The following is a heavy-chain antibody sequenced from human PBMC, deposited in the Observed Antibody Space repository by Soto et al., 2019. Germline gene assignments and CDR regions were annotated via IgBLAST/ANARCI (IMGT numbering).Heavy chain of an antibody. CDR2: ISGSGGTT. J-gene: IGHJ4*02. Sequence: EVQLLESGGGLVQPGGSLRLSCAASGFTFYSYAMTWVRQAPGKGLEWVSSISGSGGTTYYADSVKGRFTISRDSSKNTQYLQMNSLRTEDTAVYYCAKAHSFVELTPFDYWGQGSLVTVSS. CDR1: GFTFYSYA. V-gene: IGHV3-23*01. CDR3: AKAHSFVELTPFDY. D-gene: IGHD1-7*01.